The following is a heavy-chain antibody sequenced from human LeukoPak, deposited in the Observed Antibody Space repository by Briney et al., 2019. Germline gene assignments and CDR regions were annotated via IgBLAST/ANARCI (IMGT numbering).Heavy chain of an antibody. CDR1: GYTFTGYY. J-gene: IGHJ4*02. Sequence: GASVKVSCKASGYTFTGYYMHWVRQAPGQGLEWMGWINPNSGGTNYAQKFQGRVTMTRDTSISTAYMELSRLGSDDTAVYYCARDLGWLLLSAVFDYWGQGTLVTVSS. CDR3: ARDLGWLLLSAVFDY. CDR2: INPNSGGT. D-gene: IGHD3-22*01. V-gene: IGHV1-2*02.